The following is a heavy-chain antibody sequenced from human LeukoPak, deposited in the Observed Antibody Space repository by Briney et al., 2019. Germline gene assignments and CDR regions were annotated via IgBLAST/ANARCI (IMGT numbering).Heavy chain of an antibody. J-gene: IGHJ4*02. Sequence: GGSLRLSCAASGFTFSSYAMSWVRQAPGKGLEWVSAISGSGGNTYYADSVKGRFTISRDNSRNTLYLQMNSLRAEDTAVYYCVKRESGWYRADYWGQGTLVTVSS. CDR3: VKRESGWYRADY. CDR2: ISGSGGNT. V-gene: IGHV3-23*01. D-gene: IGHD2-15*01. CDR1: GFTFSSYA.